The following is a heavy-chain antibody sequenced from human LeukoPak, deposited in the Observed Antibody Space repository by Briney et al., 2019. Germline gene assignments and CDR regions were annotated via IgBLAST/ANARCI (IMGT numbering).Heavy chain of an antibody. CDR2: IKSNNDGGTT. V-gene: IGHV3-15*01. J-gene: IGHJ4*02. Sequence: GGSLRLSCAASGFIFNKAWMNWVRQAPGKGPEWVGRIKSNNDGGTTDYASPVEGRFIISRDDSKNTIYLQMNGLIIDDTAIYYCTPVMVEDRGFWGQGTLVTVSS. CDR1: GFIFNKAW. CDR3: TPVMVEDRGF. D-gene: IGHD2-21*01.